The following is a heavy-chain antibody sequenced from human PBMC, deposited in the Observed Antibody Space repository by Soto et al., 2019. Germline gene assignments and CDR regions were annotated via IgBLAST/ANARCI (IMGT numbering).Heavy chain of an antibody. Sequence: PXQALSLTSAISGDSVSSNSAAWNLIRQSPSRGLEWLGRTYYRSKWYNDYAVSVKSRITINPDTSKNQFSLQLNSVTPEDTAVYYCARDRRSSSFSREKGYYYGMDVWGQGTTVTVSS. J-gene: IGHJ6*02. CDR3: ARDRRSSSFSREKGYYYGMDV. V-gene: IGHV6-1*01. CDR2: TYYRSKWYN. D-gene: IGHD6-6*01. CDR1: GDSVSSNSAA.